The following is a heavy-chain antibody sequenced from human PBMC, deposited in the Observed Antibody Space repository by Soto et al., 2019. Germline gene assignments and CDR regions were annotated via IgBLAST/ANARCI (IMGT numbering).Heavy chain of an antibody. Sequence: QVQLVESGGGVVQPGRSLRLSCAVSGLTFSSYGMHWVRQAPGKGLEWVAVISYDGSKKYYADSVKGRFTISRDNSKNPVDLQMNSLRPEDTAVYYCAKSATAEYYYYGMDVWGQGTTVTVSS. CDR2: ISYDGSKK. CDR1: GLTFSSYG. V-gene: IGHV3-30*18. J-gene: IGHJ6*02. CDR3: AKSATAEYYYYGMDV. D-gene: IGHD1-26*01.